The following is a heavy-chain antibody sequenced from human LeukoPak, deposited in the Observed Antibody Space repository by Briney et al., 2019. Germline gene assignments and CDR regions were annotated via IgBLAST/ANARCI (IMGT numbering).Heavy chain of an antibody. D-gene: IGHD4-17*01. CDR1: GGSISSYY. CDR3: ARLTYGDYEWRWFDP. Sequence: SETLSLTCTVSGGSISSYYWSWIRQPPGKGLEWIGYIYYSGSTNYNPSLKSRVTISVDTSKNQFSLKLSSVTAADTAVYYCARLTYGDYEWRWFDPWGQGTLVTVSS. CDR2: IYYSGST. J-gene: IGHJ5*02. V-gene: IGHV4-59*01.